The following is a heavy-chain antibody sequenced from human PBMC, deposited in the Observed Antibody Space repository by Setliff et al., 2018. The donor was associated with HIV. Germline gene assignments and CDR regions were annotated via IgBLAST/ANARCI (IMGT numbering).Heavy chain of an antibody. CDR3: VRNHEWALGT. Sequence: PSETLSLTCAVSGDSINTPHCWSWVRQSLEKGLEWIGEVCQRGGINYNPFLWSRASISMDKPRNYFSLEMASMTAADTAVYFGVRNHEWALGTWGQGLLVTVSS. D-gene: IGHD1-26*01. V-gene: IGHV4-4*02. CDR2: VCQRGGI. CDR1: GDSINTPHC. J-gene: IGHJ5*02.